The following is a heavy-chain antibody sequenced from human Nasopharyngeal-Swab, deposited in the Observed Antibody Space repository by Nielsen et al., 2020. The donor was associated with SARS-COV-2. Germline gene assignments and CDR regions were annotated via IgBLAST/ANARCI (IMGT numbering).Heavy chain of an antibody. J-gene: IGHJ4*02. CDR1: DFTFSHYW. CDR3: ARRYSSSSGALPDY. Sequence: GESLKISCGASDFTFSHYWMSWVRQAPGKGLVWVSLIKSDGSTTSYADSVKGRSTISRDNPKNTLYLQMISLRAEDTSVYYCARRYSSSSGALPDYWGQGTLVTVSS. CDR2: IKSDGSTT. D-gene: IGHD6-6*01. V-gene: IGHV3-74*01.